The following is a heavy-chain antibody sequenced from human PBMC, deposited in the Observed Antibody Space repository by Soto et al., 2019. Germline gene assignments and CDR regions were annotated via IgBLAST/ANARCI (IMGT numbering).Heavy chain of an antibody. J-gene: IGHJ4*02. CDR2: IIPIFGVT. V-gene: IGHV1-69*04. CDR3: VRDWESTTQTWGFGDS. CDR1: GGTFSSYT. D-gene: IGHD3-10*01. Sequence: QVQVVQSGAEVKKPGSSVKVSCKACGGTFSSYTITWVRQAPGQGLEWLGRIIPIFGVTNYAQKFQDRLTMSADRPTTTAYMELSSLTSADTAVYYCVRDWESTTQTWGFGDSWGQGTLVTVSS.